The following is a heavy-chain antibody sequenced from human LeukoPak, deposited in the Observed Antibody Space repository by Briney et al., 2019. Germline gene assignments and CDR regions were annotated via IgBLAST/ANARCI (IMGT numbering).Heavy chain of an antibody. CDR2: IRYDGSNK. CDR3: AKSTVTTRPWYFDL. D-gene: IGHD4-17*01. Sequence: GGSLRLSCAASGFTFSSYGMHWVRQAPGKGLEWVAFIRYDGSNKYYADSVKGRFTISRDNSKNTLYLQMNSLRAEDTAVYYCAKSTVTTRPWYFDLWGRGTLVTVSS. CDR1: GFTFSSYG. J-gene: IGHJ2*01. V-gene: IGHV3-30*02.